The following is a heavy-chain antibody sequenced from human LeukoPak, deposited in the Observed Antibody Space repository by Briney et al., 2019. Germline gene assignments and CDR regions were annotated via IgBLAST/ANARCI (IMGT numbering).Heavy chain of an antibody. CDR3: ARETRFLEWLPPPFDP. D-gene: IGHD3-3*01. Sequence: GRSLRLSCAASGFTFSSYWMSWVRQAPGKGLEWVANIKQDGSEKYYVDSVKGRFTISRDNAKNSLYLQMNSLRAEDTAVYYCARETRFLEWLPPPFDPWGQGTLVTVSS. J-gene: IGHJ5*02. V-gene: IGHV3-7*01. CDR2: IKQDGSEK. CDR1: GFTFSSYW.